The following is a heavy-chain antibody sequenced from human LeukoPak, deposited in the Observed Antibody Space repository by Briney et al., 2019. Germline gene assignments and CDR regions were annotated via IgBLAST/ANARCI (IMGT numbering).Heavy chain of an antibody. J-gene: IGHJ4*02. CDR3: ARDTYCSGGSCYTDKFDY. D-gene: IGHD2-15*01. CDR1: GYTFTGYY. Sequence: ASVKVSCKASGYTFTGYYMHWVRQAPGQGLEWMGWINPNSGGTNYAQKFQGRVTMTRDMSTSTVYMELSSLRSEDTAVYCCARDTYCSGGSCYTDKFDYWGQGTLVTVSS. CDR2: INPNSGGT. V-gene: IGHV1-2*02.